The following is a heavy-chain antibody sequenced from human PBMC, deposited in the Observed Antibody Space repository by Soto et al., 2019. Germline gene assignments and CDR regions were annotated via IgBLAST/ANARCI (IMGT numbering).Heavy chain of an antibody. D-gene: IGHD6-19*01. Sequence: SETLSLTCTVSGGSISSSNYCWGWIRQPPGKGLEWIGSFHSSRGAYYNPSLTSRVTTSLDTSKNQFSLRLSSVTAADTAVYYCARAFGYVHSSDYSLKDVFDIWGQGTLVTVSS. CDR1: GGSISSSNYC. CDR3: ARAFGYVHSSDYSLKDVFDI. V-gene: IGHV4-39*01. CDR2: FHSSRGA. J-gene: IGHJ3*02.